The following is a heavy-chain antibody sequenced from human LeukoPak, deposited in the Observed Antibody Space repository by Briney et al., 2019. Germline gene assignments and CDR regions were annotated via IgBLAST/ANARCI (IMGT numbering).Heavy chain of an antibody. CDR1: GFIFSSNW. Sequence: GGSLRLSCAASGFIFSSNWMHWVRQAPGKGLVWVSRINEDGSTTNHADSVKGRFTISRDNSKNTLYLQMNSLRAEDTAVYYCARLPITMIVVLSNPYFDYWGQGTLVTVSS. CDR2: INEDGSTT. D-gene: IGHD3-22*01. J-gene: IGHJ4*02. CDR3: ARLPITMIVVLSNPYFDY. V-gene: IGHV3-74*01.